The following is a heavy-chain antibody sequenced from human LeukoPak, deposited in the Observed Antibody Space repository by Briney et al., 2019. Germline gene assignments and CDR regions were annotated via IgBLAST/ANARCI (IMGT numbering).Heavy chain of an antibody. Sequence: GGSLRLSCEASGFTFSRYIMTWVRQAPGKGLEWVSFITGGHYATYDTDSVKGRFTISRDNAKNTLYLQMNSLRADDTAIYYCTKDPNGDYIGAFDPWGQGTLVTVSS. CDR1: GFTFSRYI. CDR2: ITGGHYAT. V-gene: IGHV3-23*01. J-gene: IGHJ5*02. CDR3: TKDPNGDYIGAFDP. D-gene: IGHD4-17*01.